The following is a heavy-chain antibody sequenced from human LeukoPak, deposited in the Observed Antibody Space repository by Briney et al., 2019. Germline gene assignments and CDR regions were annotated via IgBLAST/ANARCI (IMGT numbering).Heavy chain of an antibody. Sequence: PGGSLRLSCAASGFTFSSYSMNWVRQAPGKGLEWVSYISSSSSTIYYADSVKGRFTISRDNAKNSLYLQMNSLRAEDTAVYYCARDRPGGPRDFDWLYPFDYWGQGTLVTVSS. D-gene: IGHD3-9*01. CDR3: ARDRPGGPRDFDWLYPFDY. CDR1: GFTFSSYS. CDR2: ISSSSSTI. J-gene: IGHJ4*02. V-gene: IGHV3-48*04.